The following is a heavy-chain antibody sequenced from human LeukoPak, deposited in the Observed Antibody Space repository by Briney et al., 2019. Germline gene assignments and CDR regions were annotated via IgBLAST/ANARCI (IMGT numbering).Heavy chain of an antibody. CDR2: IYYSGST. V-gene: IGHV4-39*07. D-gene: IGHD6-19*01. CDR1: GGSISSSSYY. Sequence: PSETLSLTCTVSGGSISSSSYYWGWIRQPPGKGLEWIGSIYYSGSTYYNPSLKSRVTISVDTSKNQFSLKLSSVTAADTAVYYCAGGARGIAVAGTLIDYWGQGTLVTVSS. CDR3: AGGARGIAVAGTLIDY. J-gene: IGHJ4*02.